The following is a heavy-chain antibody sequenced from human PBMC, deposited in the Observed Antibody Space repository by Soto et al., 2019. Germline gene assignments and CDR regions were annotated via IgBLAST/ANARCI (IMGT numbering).Heavy chain of an antibody. J-gene: IGHJ3*02. Sequence: GGSLRLSCAASGFTFSSYAMHWVRQAPGKGLEWVAVISYDGSNKYYADSVKGRFTISRDNSKNTLYLQMNSLRAEDTAVYYCARDFDYYDSSGYSRGAFDIWGQGTMVTVSS. CDR3: ARDFDYYDSSGYSRGAFDI. CDR1: GFTFSSYA. V-gene: IGHV3-30-3*01. CDR2: ISYDGSNK. D-gene: IGHD3-22*01.